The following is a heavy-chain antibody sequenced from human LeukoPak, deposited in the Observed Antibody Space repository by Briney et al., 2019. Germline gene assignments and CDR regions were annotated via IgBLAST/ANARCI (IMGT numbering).Heavy chain of an antibody. Sequence: TGGSLRLSCAASGFTVSNNFMNWVRQAPGKGLEWVSVIYTGGSTYYADSVKGRFTISRDNSKNTLYLQMNSLRAEDTAIYYCARXTISGSDIDYWGQGTLATVSS. CDR1: GFTVSNNF. J-gene: IGHJ4*02. D-gene: IGHD3-22*01. CDR2: IYTGGST. CDR3: ARXTISGSDIDY. V-gene: IGHV3-53*01.